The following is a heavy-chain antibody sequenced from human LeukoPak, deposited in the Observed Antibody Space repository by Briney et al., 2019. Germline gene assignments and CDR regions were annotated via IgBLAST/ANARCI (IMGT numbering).Heavy chain of an antibody. V-gene: IGHV3-11*01. Sequence: PGGSLRLSCAASGFTFSDYYMSWIRQAPGKGLEWVSYISSSGSTMYYPESVKGRFTISRDNARNSLFLQMNSLRAEDTAVYFCARTRKDYYDNSGLFDSWGQGTLVTVSS. J-gene: IGHJ4*02. D-gene: IGHD3-22*01. CDR2: ISSSGSTM. CDR1: GFTFSDYY. CDR3: ARTRKDYYDNSGLFDS.